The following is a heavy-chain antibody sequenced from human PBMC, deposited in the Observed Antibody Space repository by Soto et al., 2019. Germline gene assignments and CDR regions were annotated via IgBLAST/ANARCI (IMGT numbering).Heavy chain of an antibody. CDR2: IYYSGST. V-gene: IGHV4-31*03. CDR3: ARLAEYGDQNYYYYYYYMDV. CDR1: GGSISSGGYY. J-gene: IGHJ6*03. D-gene: IGHD4-17*01. Sequence: QVQLQESGPGLVKPSQTLSLTCTVSGGSISSGGYYWSWIRQHPGKGLEWIGYIYYSGSTYYNPSLKSRVTISVNTSKNQFSLKLSSVTAADTAVYYCARLAEYGDQNYYYYYYYMDVWGKGTTVTVSS.